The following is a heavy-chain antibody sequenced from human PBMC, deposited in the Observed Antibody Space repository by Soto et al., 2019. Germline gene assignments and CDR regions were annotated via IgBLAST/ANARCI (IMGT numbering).Heavy chain of an antibody. V-gene: IGHV3-23*01. CDR2: ISGSGGST. CDR3: AKDGALWNYPDAFDI. CDR1: GFTFSSYA. J-gene: IGHJ3*02. Sequence: GGSLRLSCAASGFTFSSYAMSWVRQAPGKGLEWVSAISGSGGSTYYADSVKGRFTISRDDSKNTLYLQMNSLRAEDTAVYYCAKDGALWNYPDAFDIWGQGTMVTVSS. D-gene: IGHD1-7*01.